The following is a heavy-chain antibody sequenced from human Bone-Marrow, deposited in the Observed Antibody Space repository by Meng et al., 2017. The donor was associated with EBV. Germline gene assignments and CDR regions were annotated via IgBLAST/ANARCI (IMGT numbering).Heavy chain of an antibody. J-gene: IGHJ4*02. CDR2: INENGGIT. V-gene: IGHV3-74*01. CDR3: SRDLAGPYDD. Sequence: AQIAGSVGIVVQPVGSLGLPCAVSGFTFSRYWMHWVRQAPGKGLVWISRINENGGITTYADSVRGRFTISRDNTKNTLYLQINNVRVEDTAVYFCSRDLAGPYDDWGQGTLVTVSS. CDR1: GFTFSRYW.